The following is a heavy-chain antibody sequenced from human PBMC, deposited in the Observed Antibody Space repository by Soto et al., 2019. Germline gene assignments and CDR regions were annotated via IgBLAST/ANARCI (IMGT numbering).Heavy chain of an antibody. CDR2: IRNTGSPI. J-gene: IGHJ4*02. D-gene: IGHD4-4*01. V-gene: IGHV3-48*03. CDR1: GFTLSSFE. CDR3: ATKIHVTTYFCX. Sequence: GGSLRLSCVASGFTLSSFEMNWIRQAPGKGLEWVSYIRNTGSPIYYACSVKGRFTISIDNAKNSLYLEMNSLRAEDSAIYYCATKIHVTTYFCXWGQGTLVTVSX.